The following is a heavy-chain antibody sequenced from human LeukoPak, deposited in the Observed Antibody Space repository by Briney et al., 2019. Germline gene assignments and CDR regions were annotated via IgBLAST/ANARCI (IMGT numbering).Heavy chain of an antibody. V-gene: IGHV4-59*10. Sequence: SETLSLTCAVYGGSFSGYYWSWILQPPGKGLEWIGRIYTSGSTNYNPSLKSRVTMSVDTSKKQFSLKLSSVTAADTAVYYCARVRGSSGSYEYYHYMDVWGKGTTVTISS. CDR2: IYTSGST. CDR1: GGSFSGYY. J-gene: IGHJ6*03. D-gene: IGHD1-26*01. CDR3: ARVRGSSGSYEYYHYMDV.